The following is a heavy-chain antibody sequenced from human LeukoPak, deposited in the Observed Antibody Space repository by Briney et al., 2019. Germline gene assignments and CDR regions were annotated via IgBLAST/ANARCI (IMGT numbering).Heavy chain of an antibody. V-gene: IGHV3-23*01. D-gene: IGHD5-12*01. CDR2: ISGSGGST. CDR3: ANSGSGYYFDY. J-gene: IGHJ4*02. Sequence: GVSLRLSCAASGFTFSSKAMSWVRKAPGKGLDWVSAISGSGGSTYYADSVKGRFTISRDNSKNTLYLQMNSLRAEDTAVYYCANSGSGYYFDYWGQGTLVTVSS. CDR1: GFTFSSKA.